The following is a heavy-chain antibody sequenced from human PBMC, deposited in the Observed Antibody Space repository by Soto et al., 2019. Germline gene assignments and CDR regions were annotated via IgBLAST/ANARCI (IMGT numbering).Heavy chain of an antibody. CDR2: IIPIFGTA. J-gene: IGHJ5*02. Sequence: QVQLVQSGAEVKMPGSSVKVSCKASGGTFSTYAMTWVRQAPGQGLEWMGGIIPIFGTANYPQKFQGRVTITADESTSTAYMELSSLRSEDTAVYYCARSQDSSGYWNHCFDPWGQGTLVTVSS. CDR1: GGTFSTYA. D-gene: IGHD3-22*01. V-gene: IGHV1-69*01. CDR3: ARSQDSSGYWNHCFDP.